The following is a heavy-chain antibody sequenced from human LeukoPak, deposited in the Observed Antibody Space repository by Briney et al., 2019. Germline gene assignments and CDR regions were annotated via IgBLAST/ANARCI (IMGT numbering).Heavy chain of an antibody. CDR3: ARGPPYSSGWYDNWFDP. D-gene: IGHD6-19*01. CDR1: GYTFTSYD. Sequence: ASVKVSCKASGYTFTSYDINWVRQATGQGPEWMGWMSPNSGNTGYAQKFQGRVTMTRNTSISTAYMELSSLRSEDTAVYYCARGPPYSSGWYDNWFDPWGQGTLVTVSS. J-gene: IGHJ5*02. CDR2: MSPNSGNT. V-gene: IGHV1-8*01.